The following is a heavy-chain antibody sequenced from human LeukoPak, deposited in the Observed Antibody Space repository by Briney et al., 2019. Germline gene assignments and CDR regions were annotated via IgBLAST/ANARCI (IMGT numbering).Heavy chain of an antibody. V-gene: IGHV1-24*01. CDR1: GYTLTELS. CDR2: FDPEDGET. D-gene: IGHD3-22*01. Sequence: ASVKVSCKVSGYTLTELSMHWVRQAPGKGLEWMGGFDPEDGETIYAQKFQGRVTMTEDTSTDTAYMELSSLRSEDTAVYYCATHSSGYYYVNPLWQHWGQGTLVTVSS. J-gene: IGHJ1*01. CDR3: ATHSSGYYYVNPLWQH.